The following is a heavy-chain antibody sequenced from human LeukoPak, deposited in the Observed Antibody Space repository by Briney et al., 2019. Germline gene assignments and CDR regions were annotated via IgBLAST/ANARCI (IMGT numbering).Heavy chain of an antibody. Sequence: ASVKVSCKASGYTSTSYAMHWVRQAPGQRLEWMGWINAGNGNTKYSQKFQGRVTITRDTSASTAYMELSRLRSEDTAVYYCARDPCSSSSCYYNWFDPWGQGTQVTVSS. CDR3: ARDPCSSSSCYYNWFDP. J-gene: IGHJ5*02. V-gene: IGHV1-3*01. CDR1: GYTSTSYA. D-gene: IGHD2-2*01. CDR2: INAGNGNT.